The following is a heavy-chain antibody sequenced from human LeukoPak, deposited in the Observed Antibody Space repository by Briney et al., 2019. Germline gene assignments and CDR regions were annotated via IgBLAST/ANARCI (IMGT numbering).Heavy chain of an antibody. Sequence: GGSLRLSCAASGFTFSSYWMHWVRQAPGKGLVWVSRINSDGSSTSYADSVKGRFTISRDNSKNTLYLQMNSLRAEDTAVYYCAKDRETWNWFDPWGQGTLVTVSS. J-gene: IGHJ5*02. CDR1: GFTFSSYW. D-gene: IGHD1-26*01. CDR3: AKDRETWNWFDP. V-gene: IGHV3-74*01. CDR2: INSDGSST.